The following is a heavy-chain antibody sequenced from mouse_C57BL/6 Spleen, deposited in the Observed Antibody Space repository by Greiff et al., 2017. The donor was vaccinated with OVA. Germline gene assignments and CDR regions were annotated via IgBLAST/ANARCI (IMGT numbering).Heavy chain of an antibody. V-gene: IGHV1-85*01. J-gene: IGHJ2*01. CDR3: ARSAAQGFDY. D-gene: IGHD3-2*02. CDR2: IYPRDGST. CDR1: GYTFTSYD. Sequence: VKLMESGPELVKPGASVKLSCKASGYTFTSYDINWVKQRPGQGLEWIGWIYPRDGSTKYNEKFKGKATFTVDTSSSTAYMELHSLTSEDSAVYFCARSAAQGFDYWGQGTTLTVSS.